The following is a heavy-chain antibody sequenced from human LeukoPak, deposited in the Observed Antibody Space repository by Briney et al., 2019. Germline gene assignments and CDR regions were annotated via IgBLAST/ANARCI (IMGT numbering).Heavy chain of an antibody. D-gene: IGHD3-10*01. J-gene: IGHJ4*02. V-gene: IGHV3-30-3*01. Sequence: PGGSLRLSCAASGFTFSSYAMHWVRQAPGKGLEWVAVISYDGSNKYYADSVKGRFTISRDNSKNTLYLQMNSLRAEDTAVYYCARGYYYGSGSYFDYWGQGTLVTVSS. CDR2: ISYDGSNK. CDR3: ARGYYYGSGSYFDY. CDR1: GFTFSSYA.